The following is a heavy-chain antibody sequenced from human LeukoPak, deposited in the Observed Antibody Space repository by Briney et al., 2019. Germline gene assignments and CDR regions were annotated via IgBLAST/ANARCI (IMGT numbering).Heavy chain of an antibody. J-gene: IGHJ3*02. CDR3: ARVWGVTDFYDNRSAFDI. CDR1: GGSISSGSYY. Sequence: SETLSLTCTVSGGSISSGSYYWSWIRQPAGKGLEWIGRIYSSGSTNHNPSLKSRVTISVDTSKNQFSLRLSSVTAADTAVYYCARVWGVTDFYDNRSAFDIWGQGTMVTVSS. CDR2: IYSSGST. V-gene: IGHV4-61*10. D-gene: IGHD3-22*01.